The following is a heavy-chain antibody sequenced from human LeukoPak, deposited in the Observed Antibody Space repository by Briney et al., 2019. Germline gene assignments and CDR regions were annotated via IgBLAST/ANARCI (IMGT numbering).Heavy chain of an antibody. J-gene: IGHJ4*02. CDR3: ANNDYGGNGRDY. CDR1: GFTFSSYG. CDR2: ISYDGSNK. Sequence: GGSLRLSCAASGFTFSSYGMHWVRQAPGKGLEWVAVISYDGSNKYYADPVKGRFTISRDNSKNTLYLQMNSLRAEDTAVYYCANNDYGGNGRDYWGQGTLVTVSS. D-gene: IGHD4-23*01. V-gene: IGHV3-30*18.